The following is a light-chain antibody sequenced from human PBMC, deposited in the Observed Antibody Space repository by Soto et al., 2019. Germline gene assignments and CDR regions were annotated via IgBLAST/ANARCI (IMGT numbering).Light chain of an antibody. CDR3: CSYAGSSTLWV. V-gene: IGLV2-23*01. CDR1: SSDVGSYNL. J-gene: IGLJ3*02. Sequence: QSALTQPASVSGSPGQSITLSCTGTSSDVGSYNLVSWYQQHPGKAPKLMIYEGSKRHSGVSNRFSGSKSGNTASLTTSGRQAEDEADYYCCSYAGSSTLWVFGGGTKVTVL. CDR2: EGS.